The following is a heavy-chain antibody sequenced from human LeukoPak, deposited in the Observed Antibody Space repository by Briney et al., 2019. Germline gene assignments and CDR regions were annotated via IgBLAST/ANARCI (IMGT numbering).Heavy chain of an antibody. D-gene: IGHD3-3*01. J-gene: IGHJ4*02. CDR2: ITYDGSGT. CDR3: AKVGLESDDAAGLDY. CDR1: GFTFNRYT. Sequence: PGGSLRLSCAASGFTFNRYTMYWVRQPPGKALEWVSLITYDGSGTYNADSVKGRFTVSRDNSKNSLYLQMNSLRTEDTALYYCAKVGLESDDAAGLDYWGQGTLVTVSS. V-gene: IGHV3-43*01.